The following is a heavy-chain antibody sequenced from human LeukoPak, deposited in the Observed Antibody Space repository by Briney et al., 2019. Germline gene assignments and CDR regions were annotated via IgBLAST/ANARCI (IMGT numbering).Heavy chain of an antibody. CDR3: ARDVPHNWFDT. CDR1: GITFGNNW. J-gene: IGHJ5*02. V-gene: IGHV3-74*01. Sequence: GGSLRLSCEASGITFGNNWMHWVRQGPGQGLVWISRINSDGGGAIYADSAKGRFTVSRANAKNTLYLQMNSLRAEDTAVYYCARDVPHNWFDTWGQGTLVTVSS. CDR2: INSDGGGA.